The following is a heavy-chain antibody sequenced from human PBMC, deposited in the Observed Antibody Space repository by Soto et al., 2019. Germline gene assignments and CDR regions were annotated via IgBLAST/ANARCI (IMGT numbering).Heavy chain of an antibody. CDR1: GFTFSSYA. CDR3: ARVDSGSYSAEHKIEYFQH. CDR2: ISYDGSNK. V-gene: IGHV3-30-3*01. Sequence: GGSLRLSCAASGFTFSSYAMHWVRQAPGKGLEWVAVISYDGSNKYYADSVKGRFTISRDNSKNTLYLQMNSLRAEDTAVYYCARVDSGSYSAEHKIEYFQHWGQGTLVTVSS. J-gene: IGHJ1*01. D-gene: IGHD1-26*01.